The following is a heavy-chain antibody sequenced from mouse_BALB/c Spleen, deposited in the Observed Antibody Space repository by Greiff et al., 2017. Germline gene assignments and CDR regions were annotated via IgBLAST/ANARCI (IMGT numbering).Heavy chain of an antibody. J-gene: IGHJ4*01. V-gene: IGHV1-77*01. Sequence: QVQLQQPGAELARPGASVKLSCKASGYTFTDYYINWVKQRTGQGLEWIGEIYPGSGNTYYNEKFKGKAPLTADKSSSTAYMQLSSLTSEDSAVYFCARSYGNYVSYAMDYWGQGTSVTVSS. D-gene: IGHD2-1*01. CDR2: IYPGSGNT. CDR1: GYTFTDYY. CDR3: ARSYGNYVSYAMDY.